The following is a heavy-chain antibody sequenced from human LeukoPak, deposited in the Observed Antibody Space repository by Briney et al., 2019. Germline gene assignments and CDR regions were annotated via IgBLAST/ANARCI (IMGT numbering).Heavy chain of an antibody. CDR2: IYYSGST. D-gene: IGHD3-22*01. J-gene: IGHJ2*01. V-gene: IGHV4-30-4*08. CDR1: GGSISSGGYY. CDR3: ARDHPQYYYDSSGYSDSWYFDL. Sequence: PSETLSLTCTVSGGSISSGGYYWSWIRQHPGKGLEWIGYIYYSGSTYYNPSLKSRVTISVDTSKNQFSLKLSSVTAADTAVYYCARDHPQYYYDSSGYSDSWYFDLWGRGTLVTVSS.